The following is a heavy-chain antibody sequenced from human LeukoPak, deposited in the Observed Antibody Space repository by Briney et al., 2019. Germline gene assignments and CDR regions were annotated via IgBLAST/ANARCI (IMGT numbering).Heavy chain of an antibody. CDR1: GYTFTTYY. CDR2: INPSGGST. D-gene: IGHD3-3*01. Sequence: ASVKVSCKASGYTFTTYYIHWVRQAPGQGLEWMGIINPSGGSTNYAQKFQGRVTITADKSTSTAYMELSSLRSEDTAVYYCARQYYDFWSGYPSYFDYWGQGTLVTVSS. J-gene: IGHJ4*02. CDR3: ARQYYDFWSGYPSYFDY. V-gene: IGHV1-46*01.